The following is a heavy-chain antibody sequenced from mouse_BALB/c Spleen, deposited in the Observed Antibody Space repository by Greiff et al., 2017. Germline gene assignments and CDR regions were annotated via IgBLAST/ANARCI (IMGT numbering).Heavy chain of an antibody. CDR2: ISYDGSN. J-gene: IGHJ3*01. V-gene: IGHV3-6*02. Sequence: VQLQQSGPGLVKPSQSLSLTCSVTGYSITSGYYWNWIRQFPGNKLEWMGYISYDGSNNYNPSLKNRISITRDTSKNQFFLKLNSVTTEDTATYYCARDLDYDYDLWFAYWGQGTLVTVSA. CDR1: GYSITSGYY. CDR3: ARDLDYDYDLWFAY. D-gene: IGHD2-4*01.